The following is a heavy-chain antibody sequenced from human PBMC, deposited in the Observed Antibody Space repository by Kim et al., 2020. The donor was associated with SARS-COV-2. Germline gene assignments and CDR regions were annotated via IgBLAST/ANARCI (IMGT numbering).Heavy chain of an antibody. J-gene: IGHJ4*02. V-gene: IGHV3-9*01. CDR2: ISWNSGSI. CDR3: AKEYYDFWSGYYPTYFDY. CDR1: GFTFDDYA. D-gene: IGHD3-3*01. Sequence: GGSLRLSCAASGFTFDDYAMHWVRQAPGKGLEWVSGISWNSGSIGYADSVKGRFTISRDNAKNSLYLQMNSLRAEDTALYYCAKEYYDFWSGYYPTYFDYWGQGTLVTVSS.